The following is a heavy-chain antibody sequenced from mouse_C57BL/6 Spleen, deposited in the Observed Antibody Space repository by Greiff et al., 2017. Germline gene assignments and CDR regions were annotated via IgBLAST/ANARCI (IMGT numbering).Heavy chain of an antibody. CDR3: ARGAVVRYAMDY. Sequence: QVQLQQSGAELVKPGASVKISCKASGYAFSSYWMNWVKQRPGKGLEWIGQIYPGDGDTNYNGKFKGKATLTADKSSSTAYMQLSSLTSEDSAVYFCARGAVVRYAMDYWGQGTSVTVSS. D-gene: IGHD1-1*01. CDR2: IYPGDGDT. J-gene: IGHJ4*01. V-gene: IGHV1-80*01. CDR1: GYAFSSYW.